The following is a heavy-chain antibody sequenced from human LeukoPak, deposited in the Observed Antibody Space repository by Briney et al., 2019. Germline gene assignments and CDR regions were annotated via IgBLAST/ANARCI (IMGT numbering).Heavy chain of an antibody. V-gene: IGHV4-39*01. CDR3: ANLRRDYYGSGTLSEYFHH. D-gene: IGHD3-10*01. Sequence: PSETLSLTCTVSGGSISSSSYYWGWIRQPPGKGLEWIGSIYYSGSTYYNPSLKSRVTISVDTSKNQFSLKLSSVTAADTAVYYCANLRRDYYGSGTLSEYFHHWGQGTLVTVSS. CDR1: GGSISSSSYY. J-gene: IGHJ1*01. CDR2: IYYSGST.